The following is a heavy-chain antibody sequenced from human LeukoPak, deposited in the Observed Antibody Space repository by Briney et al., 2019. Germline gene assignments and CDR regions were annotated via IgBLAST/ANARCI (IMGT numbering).Heavy chain of an antibody. J-gene: IGHJ4*02. D-gene: IGHD3-22*01. Sequence: GGSLRLSCAASGFTFSSYWMHWVRQAPGKGLVWVSRINSDGSSTSYADSVKGRFTVSRDNSKDTLYLQMNSLRVEDTAMYYCAKGPFFYYDASGYNYFDSWGQGTLVTVSS. CDR3: AKGPFFYYDASGYNYFDS. CDR1: GFTFSSYW. CDR2: INSDGSST. V-gene: IGHV3-74*01.